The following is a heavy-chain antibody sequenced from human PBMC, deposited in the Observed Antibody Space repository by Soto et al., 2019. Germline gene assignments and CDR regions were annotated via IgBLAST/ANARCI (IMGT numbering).Heavy chain of an antibody. CDR2: SSHRGST. Sequence: XXPLSLPCAVYGESFSGYYWSWIRQPPGKGLEWIGESSHRGSTNYSPSLESRVTISVDTSKNQFFLRLNSVTAADTAVYYCARHAEPHFDYWSLGTLVTVSS. V-gene: IGHV4-34*01. CDR1: GESFSGYY. CDR3: ARHAEPHFDY. J-gene: IGHJ4*02.